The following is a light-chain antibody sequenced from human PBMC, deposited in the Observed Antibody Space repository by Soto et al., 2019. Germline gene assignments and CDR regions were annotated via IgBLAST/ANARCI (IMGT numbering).Light chain of an antibody. V-gene: IGKV3-11*01. CDR2: AAS. Sequence: EIVLTQSPATLSLSPGERATLSCRASQSVSSSLAWYQQKPGQAPRLLIYAASNRATGIPARFSGSGSGTDFTLTISSLEPEDFAVYYCQQRVNWPQITFGQGTRLEIK. J-gene: IGKJ5*01. CDR1: QSVSSS. CDR3: QQRVNWPQIT.